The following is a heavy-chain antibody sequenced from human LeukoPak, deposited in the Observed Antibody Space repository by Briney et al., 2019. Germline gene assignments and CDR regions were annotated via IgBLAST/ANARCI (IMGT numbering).Heavy chain of an antibody. CDR2: ISGDGNYI. D-gene: IGHD3-16*01. Sequence: KTGGSLRLSCAASGLTFSRYSINWVRQAPGKGLEWVSSISGDGNYIYYADSVKGRFTISRDNSKNTVYLQMNSLRVEDTAVYYCARSRGTFLPHDYWGQGTLVTVSS. J-gene: IGHJ4*02. CDR3: ARSRGTFLPHDY. CDR1: GLTFSRYS. V-gene: IGHV3-21*01.